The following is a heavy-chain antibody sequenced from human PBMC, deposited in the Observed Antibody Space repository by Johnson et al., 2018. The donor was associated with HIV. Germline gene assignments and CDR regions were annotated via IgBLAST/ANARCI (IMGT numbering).Heavy chain of an antibody. Sequence: EVQLVESGGGLVQSGGSLGLSCAATGFTFSIYWMAWVRQAPGKGLEWVANINQDGSENYYVDSVKGRFTISRDNAKNSLYLKVHSLRGEETAVYYCARDVLGYGTYPPDAFDIWGQGTMVTVSS. J-gene: IGHJ3*02. V-gene: IGHV3-7*04. CDR3: ARDVLGYGTYPPDAFDI. D-gene: IGHD2-8*02. CDR1: GFTFSIYW. CDR2: INQDGSEN.